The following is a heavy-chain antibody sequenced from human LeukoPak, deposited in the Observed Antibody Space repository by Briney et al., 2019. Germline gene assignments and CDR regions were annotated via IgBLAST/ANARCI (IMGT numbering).Heavy chain of an antibody. Sequence: SETLSLTCTVSGGSISSSSYYWGWIRQPPGKGLEGIVSIDYSGSTYYNPSLKSRVTISVDTSKNQFSLTLSSVTAADTAVYYCARVDSKGYSYGFYYYYYMDVWGKGTTVTVSS. D-gene: IGHD5-18*01. CDR3: ARVDSKGYSYGFYYYYYMDV. J-gene: IGHJ6*03. V-gene: IGHV4-39*07. CDR1: GGSISSSSYY. CDR2: IDYSGST.